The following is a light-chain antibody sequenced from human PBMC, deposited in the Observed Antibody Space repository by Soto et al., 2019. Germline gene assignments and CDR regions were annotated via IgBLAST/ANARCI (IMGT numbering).Light chain of an antibody. J-gene: IGLJ1*01. Sequence: QSVLTQSPSASGSPGQSVTISCTGTSSDVGGYNYVSWYQQHPGKAPKLMIFAVSNRPSGVPDRFSGSKSGNTASLTVSGLQAEDEADYYCSSYAGSNNIVFGTGTKLTVL. V-gene: IGLV2-8*01. CDR3: SSYAGSNNIV. CDR2: AVS. CDR1: SSDVGGYNY.